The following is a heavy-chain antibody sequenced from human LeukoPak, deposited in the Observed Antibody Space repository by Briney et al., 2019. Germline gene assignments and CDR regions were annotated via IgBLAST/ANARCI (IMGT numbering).Heavy chain of an antibody. CDR2: MEYDGSIK. D-gene: IGHD2-21*01. CDR3: AKASGVSVTAYFDN. J-gene: IGHJ4*02. V-gene: IGHV3-30*02. Sequence: GGSLRLSCAASGFTFNSYDMHWVRQAPGKGLEWVAFMEYDGSIKYYADSVQGRFTISRDNSKNTLYLQMNSLRPDDTGIYYCAKASGVSVTAYFDNWGQGTLVTVSS. CDR1: GFTFNSYD.